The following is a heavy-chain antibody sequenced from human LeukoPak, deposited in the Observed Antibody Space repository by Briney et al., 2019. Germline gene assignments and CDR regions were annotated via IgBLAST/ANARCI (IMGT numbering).Heavy chain of an antibody. CDR3: ARSPTNYDFWSGYKFIDY. CDR2: IKHGGSEK. CDR1: GFAFSSYW. D-gene: IGHD3-3*01. Sequence: GGSLRLSCAASGFAFSSYWMGWVRQAPGKGLEWVANIKHGGSEKYYVDSVKGRFTISRDNVKNSLYLQMNSLRAEDTAVYYCARSPTNYDFWSGYKFIDYWGQGTLVTVSS. V-gene: IGHV3-7*01. J-gene: IGHJ4*02.